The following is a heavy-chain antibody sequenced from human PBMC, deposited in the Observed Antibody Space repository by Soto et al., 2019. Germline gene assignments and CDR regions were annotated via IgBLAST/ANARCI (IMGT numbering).Heavy chain of an antibody. Sequence: PSETLSLTCTVSGGSISSGDYYWSWIRQPPGKGLEWIGYIYYSGSTYYNPSLKSRVTISVDTSKNQFSLKLSSVTAADTAVYYCARGKYYDFPYYFDYWGQGTLVTVSS. CDR3: ARGKYYDFPYYFDY. V-gene: IGHV4-30-4*01. CDR1: GGSISSGDYY. D-gene: IGHD3-3*01. CDR2: IYYSGST. J-gene: IGHJ4*02.